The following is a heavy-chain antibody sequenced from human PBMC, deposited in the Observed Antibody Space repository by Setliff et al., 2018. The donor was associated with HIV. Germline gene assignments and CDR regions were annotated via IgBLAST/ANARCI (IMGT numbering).Heavy chain of an antibody. J-gene: IGHJ5*02. CDR2: VYSSGST. Sequence: SETLSLTCTVSGGSVNNGSYYWSWVRQPAGKGLDWIGRVYSSGSTNYNPSLKSRVTISIDASENQFSRRLSSVTAADTAVYFCTREKFGSGSSVPEVRLFDTWGKGTLVTVSS. CDR1: GGSVNNGSYY. D-gene: IGHD6-25*01. V-gene: IGHV4-61*02. CDR3: TREKFGSGSSVPEVRLFDT.